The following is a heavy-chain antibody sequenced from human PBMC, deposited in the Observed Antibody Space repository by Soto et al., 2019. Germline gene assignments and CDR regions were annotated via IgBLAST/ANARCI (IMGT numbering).Heavy chain of an antibody. D-gene: IGHD5-18*01. Sequence: GSLRLSCAGSGFTFSRYAMNWVRQAPGKGLEWVSIISSRGDRTSYAESVKGRFTISRDDSKNTLFLHMNSLGAEDTAVYYCAKETGYTYGFQPNALDVWGQGTTVTVSS. J-gene: IGHJ6*02. CDR1: GFTFSRYA. CDR2: ISSRGDRT. V-gene: IGHV3-23*01. CDR3: AKETGYTYGFQPNALDV.